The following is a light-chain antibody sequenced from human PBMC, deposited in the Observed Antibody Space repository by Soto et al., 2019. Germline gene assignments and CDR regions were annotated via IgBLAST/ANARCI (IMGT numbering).Light chain of an antibody. V-gene: IGKV1-12*01. CDR1: QDIRSW. J-gene: IGKJ1*01. CDR2: AAS. CDR3: QQANTFPT. Sequence: DIQMTQSPSSVSASVGDRVTITCRASQDIRSWLAWYQQKPGKAPNLLIYAASTLRSGVPSRFRGSGSGTDFTLTISSLQAEDFAVYYCQQANTFPTFGQGTKVEI.